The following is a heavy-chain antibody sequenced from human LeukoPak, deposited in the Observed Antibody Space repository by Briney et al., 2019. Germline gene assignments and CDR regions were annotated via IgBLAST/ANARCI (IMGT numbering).Heavy chain of an antibody. Sequence: PSETLSLTCTVSGGSISSGSYYWSWIRQPAGKGLEWIGRIYTSGSTNYNPSLKSRVTISVDTSKNQFSLKLSSVTAADTAVYYCARSRLEYYYDSSGYIDYWGQGTLVTVSS. CDR3: ARSRLEYYYDSSGYIDY. CDR1: GGSISSGSYY. CDR2: IYTSGST. V-gene: IGHV4-61*02. D-gene: IGHD3-22*01. J-gene: IGHJ4*02.